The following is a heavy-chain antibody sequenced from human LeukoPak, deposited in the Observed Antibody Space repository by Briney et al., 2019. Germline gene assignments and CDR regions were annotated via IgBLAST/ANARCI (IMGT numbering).Heavy chain of an antibody. CDR3: VRDGGYGDFDY. CDR1: GFRFINFE. V-gene: IGHV3-74*01. CDR2: ISKDGSST. D-gene: IGHD4-17*01. Sequence: GGSLRLSCEGSGFRFINFEMNWVRQAPGMGLVWVSRISKDGSSTIYGDSVKGRITISRDNAKNTLYLQMNSLRAEDTAVYYCVRDGGYGDFDYWGQGTLVTVSS. J-gene: IGHJ4*02.